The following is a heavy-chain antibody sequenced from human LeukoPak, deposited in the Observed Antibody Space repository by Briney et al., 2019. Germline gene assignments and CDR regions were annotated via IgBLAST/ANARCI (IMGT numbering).Heavy chain of an antibody. D-gene: IGHD3-3*01. Sequence: GESLKISCKGSGYTFISYWIGWVRQMPGKGLEWVGIINPSNSDTRYSPSLQGQVTISADKSINTAYLQWGSLKASDTAIYYCARSIGFGAATGPWGQGTLVTVSS. J-gene: IGHJ5*02. V-gene: IGHV5-51*01. CDR2: INPSNSDT. CDR1: GYTFISYW. CDR3: ARSIGFGAATGP.